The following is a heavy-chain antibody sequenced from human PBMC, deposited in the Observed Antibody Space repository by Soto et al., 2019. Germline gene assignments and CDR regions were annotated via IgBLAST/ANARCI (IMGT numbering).Heavy chain of an antibody. D-gene: IGHD2-2*01. CDR1: GFTFSSYS. CDR2: ISSSSSYI. Sequence: PGESLKISCAASGFTFSSYSMNWVRQAPGKGLEWVSSISSSSSYIYYADSVKGRYTISRDNAKNSLYLQMNILRAEDTAVYYCARVSSAAMLVGWFDPWGQGTLVTVSS. J-gene: IGHJ5*02. CDR3: ARVSSAAMLVGWFDP. V-gene: IGHV3-21*01.